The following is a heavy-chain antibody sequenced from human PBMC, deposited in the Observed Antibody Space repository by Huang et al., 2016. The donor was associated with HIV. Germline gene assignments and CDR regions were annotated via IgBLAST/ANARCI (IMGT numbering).Heavy chain of an antibody. V-gene: IGHV5-51*03. CDR2: IFPGNSNT. CDR1: GFSFTSYW. CDR3: AIHDSNDFTFDD. D-gene: IGHD5-18*01. Sequence: EVQLVQSGVEVKKPGESLQISCKGSGFSFTSYWIGWVRQMPGKGLVWIGVIFPGNSNTVCSPAFQGQVTISADKYTRTAYLQWSSLKASDSAIYYCAIHDSNDFTFDDWGQGTLVAVSS. J-gene: IGHJ4*02.